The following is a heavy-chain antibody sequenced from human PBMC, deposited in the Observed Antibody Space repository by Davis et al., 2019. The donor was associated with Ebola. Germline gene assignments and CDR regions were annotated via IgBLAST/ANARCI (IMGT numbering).Heavy chain of an antibody. CDR2: IKQDGSEK. Sequence: GESLKISCAASGFSFSSYWMSWVRQAPGKGLEWVTNIKQDGSEKYYVDAVKGRFTISRDNAKNSLYLQMNSLRAEDTAVYYCARGCIAARPGYYYGMDVWGKGTTVTVSS. CDR3: ARGCIAARPGYYYGMDV. D-gene: IGHD6-6*01. CDR1: GFSFSSYW. V-gene: IGHV3-7*01. J-gene: IGHJ6*04.